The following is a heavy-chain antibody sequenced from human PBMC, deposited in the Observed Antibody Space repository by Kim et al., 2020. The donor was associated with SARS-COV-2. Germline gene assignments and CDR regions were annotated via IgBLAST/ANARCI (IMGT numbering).Heavy chain of an antibody. CDR1: GYSFTSYW. V-gene: IGHV5-10-1*01. CDR3: ASRDCSSTSCYDGGKGDYGMDV. CDR2: IDPSDPYT. D-gene: IGHD2-2*01. Sequence: GESLKISCKGSGYSFTSYWISWVRQMPGKGLEWMGRIDPSDPYTNYSPSFQGHVTISADKSISTAYLQWSSLKASDTAMYYCASRDCSSTSCYDGGKGDYGMDVWGQGTTVTVSS. J-gene: IGHJ6*02.